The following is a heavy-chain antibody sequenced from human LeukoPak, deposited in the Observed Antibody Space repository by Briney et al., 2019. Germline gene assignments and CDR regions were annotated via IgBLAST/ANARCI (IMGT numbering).Heavy chain of an antibody. CDR3: ARDLGGNWNHPVGY. D-gene: IGHD1-20*01. CDR2: IYYSGST. CDR1: GGSVSSVSYY. J-gene: IGHJ4*02. Sequence: SETLSLTCTVSGGSVSSVSYYWSWIRQPPGKGLEWSGYIYYSGSTNYNPSLKSRVTMSVDTSKNQFSLRLCSVTAADTAVYYCARDLGGNWNHPVGYWGQGTLVTVSS. V-gene: IGHV4-61*01.